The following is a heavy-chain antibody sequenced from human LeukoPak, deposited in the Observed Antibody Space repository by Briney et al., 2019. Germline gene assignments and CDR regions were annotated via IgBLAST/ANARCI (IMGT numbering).Heavy chain of an antibody. Sequence: PSETLSLTCTVSGGSISSSSYYWGWIRQPPGTGLEWIGSIYYSGSTYYNPSLKSRVTISVDTSKNQFSLKLSSVTAADTAVYYCAKWGSSGFDYWGQGTLVTVSS. CDR1: GGSISSSSYY. J-gene: IGHJ4*02. CDR2: IYYSGST. V-gene: IGHV4-39*07. D-gene: IGHD7-27*01. CDR3: AKWGSSGFDY.